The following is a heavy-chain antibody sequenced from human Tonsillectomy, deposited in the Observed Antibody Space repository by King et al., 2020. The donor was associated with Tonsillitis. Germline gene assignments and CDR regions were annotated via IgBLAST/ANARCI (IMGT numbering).Heavy chain of an antibody. CDR2: INHVGII. V-gene: IGHV4-34*01. CDR1: GGSLSTYY. Sequence: HVQLQQWGAGLLKPSEPLSLTCDIYGGSLSTYYWSWIRQPPGMGLEWIGEINHVGIINYNPSLKSRVTISADMSKNQFSLNLSSVTAADTAVYYCARGGSWVDFDFWGQGTMVTVSS. J-gene: IGHJ3*01. CDR3: ARGGSWVDFDF.